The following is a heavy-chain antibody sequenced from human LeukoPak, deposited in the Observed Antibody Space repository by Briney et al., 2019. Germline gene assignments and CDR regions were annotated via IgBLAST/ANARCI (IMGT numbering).Heavy chain of an antibody. CDR2: ISYDGNLK. V-gene: IGHV3-30*03. CDR3: ARDESQLLLWFGEFYFDY. Sequence: PGGSLRLSCAASEFMFSNYAMHWVRQAPGKGLEWVAVISYDGNLKHYGDSVQGRFTISRDNPKNTLYLEMNSLRAEDTAVYYCARDESQLLLWFGEFYFDYWGQGTLVTVSS. J-gene: IGHJ4*02. D-gene: IGHD3-10*01. CDR1: EFMFSNYA.